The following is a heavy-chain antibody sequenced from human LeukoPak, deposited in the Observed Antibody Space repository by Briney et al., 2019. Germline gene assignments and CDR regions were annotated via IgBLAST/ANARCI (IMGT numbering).Heavy chain of an antibody. D-gene: IGHD3-10*01. Sequence: GGSLRLSCAASGFTFSSYSMNWVRQAPGKGLGWVSSISSSSSYIYYADSVKGRFTISRDHSKNTLYLQMNSLRAEGTAVYYCARNRFGELFFPFDYWGQGTLVTVSS. V-gene: IGHV3-21*01. CDR1: GFTFSSYS. J-gene: IGHJ4*02. CDR3: ARNRFGELFFPFDY. CDR2: ISSSSSYI.